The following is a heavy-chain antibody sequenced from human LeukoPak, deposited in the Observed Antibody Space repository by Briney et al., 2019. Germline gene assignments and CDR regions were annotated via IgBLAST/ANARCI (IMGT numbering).Heavy chain of an antibody. CDR2: IYTSGGT. D-gene: IGHD3-10*01. CDR3: ARDRPVGDYYGSGSYSLDY. V-gene: IGHV4-4*07. CDR1: VGSTSSYY. Sequence: SETLSLTCTVSVGSTSSYYWSCIRQPAGQGLEWIGRIYTSGGTTYNPSLKSRVTMSVDKSKNQLSLKLSSVTAADTAMYYCARDRPVGDYYGSGSYSLDYWGQGTLVTVSS. J-gene: IGHJ4*02.